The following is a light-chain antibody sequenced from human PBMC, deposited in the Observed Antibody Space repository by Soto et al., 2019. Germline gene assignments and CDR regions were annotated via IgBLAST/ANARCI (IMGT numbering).Light chain of an antibody. CDR3: SSYTTSNTWV. Sequence: QSALTQPASVSGSPGQSITISCIGSSNDVGAFNYVSWYRHSPGEAPKVLIRGVSIRPSGVSIRFSASKSANTASLTISGLQAEDEALYHCSSYTTSNTWVFGGGTKLTVL. J-gene: IGLJ3*02. CDR1: SNDVGAFNY. V-gene: IGLV2-14*03. CDR2: GVS.